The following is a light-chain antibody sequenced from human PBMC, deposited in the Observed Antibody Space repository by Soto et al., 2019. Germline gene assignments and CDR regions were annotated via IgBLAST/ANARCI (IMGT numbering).Light chain of an antibody. J-gene: IGKJ5*01. V-gene: IGKV3-11*01. Sequence: EIVLTQSPATLSVSPGERVTLSCRASQNLQIFLNWYQHRPGHAPRPLISDGSKRPAGVPDRISGDAYGTDYTTPISTLEPDDFAVYYCQQRTRWPMTFGKGTPLEIK. CDR1: QNLQIF. CDR2: DGS. CDR3: QQRTRWPMT.